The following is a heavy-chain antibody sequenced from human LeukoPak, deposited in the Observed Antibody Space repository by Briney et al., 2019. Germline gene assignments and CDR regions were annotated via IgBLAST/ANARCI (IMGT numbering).Heavy chain of an antibody. V-gene: IGHV4-59*01. CDR1: GGSISNYY. J-gene: IGHJ4*02. CDR3: ARYHCTSTSCYNFDY. D-gene: IGHD2-2*02. Sequence: SETLSLTCTVSGGSISNYYWSWIRQPPGKGLEWIGYIYYSGSTNYNPSLKSRVTTSVDTSKNQFSLKLSSVTAADTAVYYCARYHCTSTSCYNFDYWGQGTLVTVSS. CDR2: IYYSGST.